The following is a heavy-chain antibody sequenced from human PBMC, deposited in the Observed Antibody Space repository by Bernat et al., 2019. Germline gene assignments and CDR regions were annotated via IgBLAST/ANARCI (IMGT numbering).Heavy chain of an antibody. J-gene: IGHJ6*02. CDR2: ISSSSSYT. CDR1: GFTFSDYY. Sequence: QVQLVESGGGLVKPGGSLRLSCAASGFTFSDYYMSWIRQAPGKGLEWVSYISSSSSYTNYADSVKGRFTISRDNAKNSLYLQMNSLRAEDTAVYYCARDRGITMVRGGREYGMDVWGQGTTVTVSS. CDR3: ARDRGITMVRGGREYGMDV. V-gene: IGHV3-11*05. D-gene: IGHD3-10*01.